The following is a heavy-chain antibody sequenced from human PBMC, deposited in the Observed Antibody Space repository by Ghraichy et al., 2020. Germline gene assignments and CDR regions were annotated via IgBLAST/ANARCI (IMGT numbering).Heavy chain of an antibody. CDR3: ATIPRVYYYMDV. J-gene: IGHJ6*03. D-gene: IGHD2-2*02. CDR2: IYHSGST. Sequence: SETLSLTCTVSGYSISSGYYWGWIRQPPGKGLEWIGSIYHSGSTYYNPSLKSRVTISVDTSKNQFSLKLSSVTAADTAVYYCATIPRVYYYMDVWGKGTTVTVSS. CDR1: GYSISSGYY. V-gene: IGHV4-38-2*02.